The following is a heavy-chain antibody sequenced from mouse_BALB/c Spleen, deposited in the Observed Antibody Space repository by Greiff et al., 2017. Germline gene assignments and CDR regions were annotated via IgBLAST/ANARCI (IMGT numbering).Heavy chain of an antibody. CDR1: GFTFSSYT. V-gene: IGHV5-12-2*01. D-gene: IGHD1-1*01. CDR2: ISNGGGST. Sequence: EVQGVESGGGLVQPGGSLKLSCAASGFTFSSYTMSWVRQTPEKRLEWVAYISNGGGSTYYPDTVKGRFTISRDNAKNTLYLQMSSLKSEDTAMYYCARNDYYGSSWFAYWGQGTLVTVSA. CDR3: ARNDYYGSSWFAY. J-gene: IGHJ3*01.